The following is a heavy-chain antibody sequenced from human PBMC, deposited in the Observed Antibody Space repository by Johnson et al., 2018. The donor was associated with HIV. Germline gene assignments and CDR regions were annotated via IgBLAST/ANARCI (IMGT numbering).Heavy chain of an antibody. Sequence: VQLVESGGGLAKPAWSPRLSCAAFQFTFSSYGMHWVRQAPGKGLDWVAVIWYDGGNKYYADSVKGRFTISRDNSKNTLYLQMNSLRAEDTAVYYCANIAVVYAFDIWGQGTMVTVSS. CDR2: IWYDGGNK. CDR1: QFTFSSYG. CDR3: ANIAVVYAFDI. V-gene: IGHV3-33*08. J-gene: IGHJ3*02. D-gene: IGHD6-19*01.